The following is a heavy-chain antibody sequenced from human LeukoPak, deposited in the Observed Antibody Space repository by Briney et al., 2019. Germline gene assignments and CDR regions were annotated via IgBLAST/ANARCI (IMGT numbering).Heavy chain of an antibody. CDR3: ASEYCTSSTCRFDS. V-gene: IGHV4-59*01. CDR1: GGSISSYY. J-gene: IGHJ4*02. D-gene: IGHD2-2*01. Sequence: SETLSLTCTVSGGSISSYYWTWIRQPPGKGLEWIGYIYNSGSTNYNPSLKSRVTISLDTSRNQFSLKLTSVTAADTALYYCASEYCTSSTCRFDSWGQGTLVTASS. CDR2: IYNSGST.